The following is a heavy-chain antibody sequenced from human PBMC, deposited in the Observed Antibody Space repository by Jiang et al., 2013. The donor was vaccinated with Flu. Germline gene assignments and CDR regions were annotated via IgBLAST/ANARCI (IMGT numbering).Heavy chain of an antibody. V-gene: IGHV3-33*01. CDR2: IWYDGSNK. J-gene: IGHJ4*02. D-gene: IGHD2-2*01. Sequence: ESGGGVVQPGRSLRLSCAASGFTFSSYGMHWVRQAPGKGLEWVAVIWYDGSNKYYADSVKGRFTISRDNSKNTLYLQMNSLRAEDTAVYYCARDGWGDCSSTSCYGGTSPGDYWGQGTLVTVSS. CDR1: GFTFSSYG. CDR3: ARDGWGDCSSTSCYGGTSPGDY.